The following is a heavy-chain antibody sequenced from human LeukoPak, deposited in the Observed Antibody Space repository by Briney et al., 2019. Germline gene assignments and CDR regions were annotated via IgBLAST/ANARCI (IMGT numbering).Heavy chain of an antibody. J-gene: IGHJ6*04. D-gene: IGHD3-10*02. CDR3: AELGITMIGGV. Sequence: GGSLRLSCAASGFTFSDAWMTWVRQAPGKGLEWVSAISGSGGSTFYADSVKGRFTISRDNAKNSLYLQMNSLRAEDTAVYYCAELGITMIGGVWGKGTTVTISS. V-gene: IGHV3-69-1*02. CDR1: GFTFSDAW. CDR2: ISGSGGST.